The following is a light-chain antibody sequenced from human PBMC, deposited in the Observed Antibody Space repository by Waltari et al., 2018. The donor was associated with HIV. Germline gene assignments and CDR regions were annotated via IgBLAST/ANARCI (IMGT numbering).Light chain of an antibody. CDR3: SSYINTDTLV. CDR2: GVG. J-gene: IGLJ3*02. Sequence: QSALTQPASVSGSLGQSITISCTGTSSDIGLYNLVSWCQQHPGKAPQLVIHGVGTRPSGVADRFSGSKSGNTASLTISTLQAEDEADYYGSSYINTDTLVFGGGTKVTVL. CDR1: SSDIGLYNL. V-gene: IGLV2-14*01.